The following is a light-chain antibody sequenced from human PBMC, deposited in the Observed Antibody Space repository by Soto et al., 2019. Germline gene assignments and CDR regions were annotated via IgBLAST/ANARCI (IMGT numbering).Light chain of an antibody. Sequence: IMLTQSPDTLSWSRLEIGTLCFMASQTVSSNYLAWCQQRPGQAPRLLIYGASTRAAGIPDRFSGSGSGTDFTLTITRLEPEDSAVYFCQQYTGPPTTFGQGTRLEI. CDR3: QQYTGPPTT. J-gene: IGKJ5*01. CDR1: QTVSSNY. CDR2: GAS. V-gene: IGKV3-20*01.